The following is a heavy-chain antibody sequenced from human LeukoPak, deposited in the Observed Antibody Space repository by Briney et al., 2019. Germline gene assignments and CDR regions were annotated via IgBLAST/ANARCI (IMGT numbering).Heavy chain of an antibody. CDR1: GGSISSYY. V-gene: IGHV4-59*01. CDR3: AGTQLRYFDWLAHFDY. Sequence: PSETLSLTCTVSGGSISSYYWSWIRQPPGKGLEWIGYIYYSGSTNYNPSLKSRVTISVDTSKNQFSLKLSSVTAADTAVYYCAGTQLRYFDWLAHFDYWGQGTLVTVSS. J-gene: IGHJ4*02. D-gene: IGHD3-9*01. CDR2: IYYSGST.